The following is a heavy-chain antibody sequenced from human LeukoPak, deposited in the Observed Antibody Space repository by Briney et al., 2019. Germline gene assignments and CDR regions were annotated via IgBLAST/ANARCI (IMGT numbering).Heavy chain of an antibody. J-gene: IGHJ4*02. D-gene: IGHD3-22*01. CDR2: IYYSGST. V-gene: IGHV4-59*01. CDR3: AREGGAYDSSGYNIGDYFDY. Sequence: SETLSLTCTVSGGSISSYYWSWIRQPPGKGLEWIGYIYYSGSTNYNPSLKSRVTISVDTSKNQFSLKLSSVTAADTAVYYCAREGGAYDSSGYNIGDYFDYWGQGTLVTVSS. CDR1: GGSISSYY.